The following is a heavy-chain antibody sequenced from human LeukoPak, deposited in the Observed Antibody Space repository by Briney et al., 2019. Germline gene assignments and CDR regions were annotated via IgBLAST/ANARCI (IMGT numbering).Heavy chain of an antibody. Sequence: SVKVSCKASGGTFSSYAISWVRQAPGQGLDWMGRIIPIFGTANYAQKFQGRVTITTDESTSTAYMELSSLRSEDTAVYYCARDHSGSPRGYYYMDVWGKGTTVTVSS. CDR1: GGTFSSYA. CDR2: IIPIFGTA. CDR3: ARDHSGSPRGYYYMDV. D-gene: IGHD1-26*01. J-gene: IGHJ6*03. V-gene: IGHV1-69*05.